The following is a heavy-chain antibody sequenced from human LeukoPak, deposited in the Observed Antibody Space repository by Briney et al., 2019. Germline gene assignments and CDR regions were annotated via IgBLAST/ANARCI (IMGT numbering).Heavy chain of an antibody. CDR1: GFTLSSYE. D-gene: IGHD3-3*01. CDR3: ASFSDV. Sequence: GGSLRLSCAASGFTLSSYEMNWVRQAPGKGLEWVSYSSKSGSTIYYADSVKGRFTISRDNAKNSLSLQMNSLRAEDTAVYYCASFSDVWGQGTTVTVSS. J-gene: IGHJ6*02. CDR2: SSKSGSTI. V-gene: IGHV3-48*03.